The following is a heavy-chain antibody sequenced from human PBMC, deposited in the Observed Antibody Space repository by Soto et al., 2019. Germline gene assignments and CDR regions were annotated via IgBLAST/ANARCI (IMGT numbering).Heavy chain of an antibody. J-gene: IGHJ4*02. Sequence: GGSLRLSCAASGFTFSSYAMSWVRQAPGKGLEWVSAISGSGGSTYYADSVKGRFTIPRDNSKNTLYLPMNSLRAEDTAVYYYASQVELLWFGDPGYWGQGTLVTVSS. CDR3: ASQVELLWFGDPGY. CDR2: ISGSGGST. D-gene: IGHD3-10*01. V-gene: IGHV3-23*01. CDR1: GFTFSSYA.